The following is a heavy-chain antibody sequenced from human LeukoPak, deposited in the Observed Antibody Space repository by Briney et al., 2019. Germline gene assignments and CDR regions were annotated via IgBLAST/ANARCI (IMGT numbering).Heavy chain of an antibody. CDR3: ARAHALRFLEWLPLDY. D-gene: IGHD3-3*01. CDR1: GGTFSSYA. J-gene: IGHJ4*02. CDR2: IIPIFGTA. Sequence: ASVKVSCKASGGTFSSYAISWVRQASGQGLEWMGGIIPIFGTANYAQKFQGRVTITADESTSTAYMELSSLRSEDTAVYYCARAHALRFLEWLPLDYWGQGTLVTVSS. V-gene: IGHV1-69*13.